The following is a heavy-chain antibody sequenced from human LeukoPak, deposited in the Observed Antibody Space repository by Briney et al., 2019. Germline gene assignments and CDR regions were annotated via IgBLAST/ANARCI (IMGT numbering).Heavy chain of an antibody. V-gene: IGHV3-30*02. CDR1: GFTFSSYG. J-gene: IGHJ5*01. CDR2: IRYDGSNK. Sequence: GGSLRLSCAASGFTFSSYGMHWVRQAPGKGLEWVAFIRYDGSNKYYADSVKGRFTISRDNPKNTLYLQMNSLRAEDTAVYYCARGGKYGCSGGSCYADSWGQGTLVTVSS. D-gene: IGHD2-15*01. CDR3: ARGGKYGCSGGSCYADS.